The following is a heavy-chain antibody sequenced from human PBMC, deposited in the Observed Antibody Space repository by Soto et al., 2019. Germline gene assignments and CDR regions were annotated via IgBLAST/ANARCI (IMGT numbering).Heavy chain of an antibody. J-gene: IGHJ5*02. V-gene: IGHV4-34*01. CDR2: INHSGST. Sequence: SETLSLTCAVYGGSFSGYYWSWIRQPPGKGLEWIGEINHSGSTNYNPSLKSRVTISVDTSKNQFSLKLSSVTAADTAVYYCARETITIFNNWFDPWGQGTLVTVSS. CDR3: ARETITIFNNWFDP. D-gene: IGHD3-9*01. CDR1: GGSFSGYY.